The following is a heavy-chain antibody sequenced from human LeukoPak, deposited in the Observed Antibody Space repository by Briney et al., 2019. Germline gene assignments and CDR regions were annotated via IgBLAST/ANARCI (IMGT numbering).Heavy chain of an antibody. Sequence: SETLSLTCTVSGGSINSYYWSWIRQPPGKGLEWIGYIYYTGSTNYNPSLKSRVIISVDTSKNQFSLKLSSVTAADTAVYYCTRTYRYDFWSGYYHWGQGTPVTVSS. V-gene: IGHV4-59*01. CDR2: IYYTGST. J-gene: IGHJ4*02. CDR1: GGSINSYY. CDR3: TRTYRYDFWSGYYH. D-gene: IGHD3-3*01.